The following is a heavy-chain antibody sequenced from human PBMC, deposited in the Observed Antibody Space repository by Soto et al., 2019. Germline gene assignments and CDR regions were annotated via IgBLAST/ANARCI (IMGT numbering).Heavy chain of an antibody. CDR1: GFTFSSYA. V-gene: IGHV3-23*01. D-gene: IGHD3-10*01. CDR3: AKDLVLLAEYYFDY. Sequence: GGSLRLSCAASGFTFSSYAMSWVRQAPGKGLGGVSAISGSGGSTYYEDSVTARFTISRDNSKNTLYLQMNSLRAEDTAVYSCAKDLVLLAEYYFDYWGQGTLVTVSS. J-gene: IGHJ4*02. CDR2: ISGSGGST.